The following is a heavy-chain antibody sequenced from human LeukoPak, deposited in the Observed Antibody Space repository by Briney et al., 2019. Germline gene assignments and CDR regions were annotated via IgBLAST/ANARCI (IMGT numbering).Heavy chain of an antibody. CDR1: GGTFSSYA. D-gene: IGHD3-3*01. J-gene: IGHJ4*02. CDR3: ARGVSPFSETFDY. V-gene: IGHV1-69*13. Sequence: ASVKVSCKASGGTFSSYAISWVRQAPGQGLEWMGGIIPIFGTANYAQKFQGRVTITADESTSTAYMELSSLRSEDTAVYYCARGVSPFSETFDYWGRGTLVTVSS. CDR2: IIPIFGTA.